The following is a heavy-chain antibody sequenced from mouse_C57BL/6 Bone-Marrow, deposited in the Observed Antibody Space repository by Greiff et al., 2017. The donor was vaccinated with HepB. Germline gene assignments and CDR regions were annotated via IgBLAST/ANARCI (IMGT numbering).Heavy chain of an antibody. CDR1: GFTFSSYG. CDR3: ARPSYYSNYYSMDY. D-gene: IGHD2-5*01. CDR2: ISSGGSYN. J-gene: IGHJ4*01. V-gene: IGHV5-6*02. Sequence: EVKLVESGGDLVKPGGSLKLSCAASGFTFSSYGMSWVRQTPDKRLEWVATISSGGSYNYYPDSVKGRFTISRYNAKNTLYLQMSSLKSEDTAMYYCARPSYYSNYYSMDYWGHGTSVTVSS.